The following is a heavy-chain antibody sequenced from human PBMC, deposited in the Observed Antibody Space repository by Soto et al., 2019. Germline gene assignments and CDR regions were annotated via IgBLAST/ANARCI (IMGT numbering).Heavy chain of an antibody. D-gene: IGHD2-15*01. CDR3: ARVVRCTRSGCYYLAMDV. CDR2: ILSSGRT. V-gene: IGHV4-61*01. Sequence: QVQLQESGPGLVKPSETLSLTCSVSGESVSSGYYYWTWIRQPPGKGLEWIGSILSSGRTNYNPSLKSRVSMSVGTSKNQFSLRLTSVGAADTAIYFCARVVRCTRSGCYYLAMDVWGQGTTVTVFS. CDR1: GESVSSGYYY. J-gene: IGHJ6*02.